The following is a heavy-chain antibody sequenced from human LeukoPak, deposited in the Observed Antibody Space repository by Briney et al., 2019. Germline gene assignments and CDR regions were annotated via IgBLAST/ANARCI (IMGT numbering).Heavy chain of an antibody. J-gene: IGHJ5*02. Sequence: ASVKVSCKASGYTFTSYYMHWVRQAPGQGLELMGIINPSGGSTSYAQKFQGRVTMTRDTSTSTVYMELSSLRSEDTAVYYCARDITTTTGRFAGPFDPWGQGTLVTVSS. CDR3: ARDITTTTGRFAGPFDP. D-gene: IGHD1-14*01. V-gene: IGHV1-46*01. CDR1: GYTFTSYY. CDR2: INPSGGST.